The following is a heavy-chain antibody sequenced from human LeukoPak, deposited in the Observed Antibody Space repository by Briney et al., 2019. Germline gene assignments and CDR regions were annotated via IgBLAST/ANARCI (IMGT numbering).Heavy chain of an antibody. CDR2: ISGSGGST. V-gene: IGHV3-23*01. J-gene: IGHJ4*02. CDR3: AKDRGSYSSSPTGY. CDR1: GFTFSSYA. Sequence: GGSMRLSCAASGFTFSSYAMSWVRQAPGKGLEWVSAISGSGGSTYYADSVKGRFTISRDNSKNTLYLQMNSLRAEDTAVYYCAKDRGSYSSSPTGYWGQGTLVTVSS. D-gene: IGHD6-13*01.